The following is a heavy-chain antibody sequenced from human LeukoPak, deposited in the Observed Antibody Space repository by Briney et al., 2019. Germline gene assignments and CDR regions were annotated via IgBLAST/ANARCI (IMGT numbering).Heavy chain of an antibody. CDR3: ARGGYCSSTSCYTPVDY. Sequence: KPSETLSLTCAVYGGSFSGYYWSWIRQPPGKGLEWIGEINHSGSTNYNPSLKSRVTISVDTSKNQFSLKLSSVTAADTAAYYCARGGYCSSTSCYTPVDYWGQGTLVTVSS. CDR2: INHSGST. D-gene: IGHD2-2*02. CDR1: GGSFSGYY. J-gene: IGHJ4*02. V-gene: IGHV4-34*01.